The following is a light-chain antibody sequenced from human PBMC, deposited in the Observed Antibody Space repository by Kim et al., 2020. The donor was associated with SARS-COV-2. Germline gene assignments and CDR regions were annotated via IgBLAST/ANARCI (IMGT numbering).Light chain of an antibody. V-gene: IGKV3-20*01. J-gene: IGKJ1*01. CDR1: QSVRSDY. Sequence: EIELTQSPGTLCLSPGERATLSCRASQSVRSDYFAWYQQKHGQAPRLLIYGISRRATGIPDRFSGSGSGTDFTLTISRLEPEDSAVYYCQQHSNSQSRTFGQGTKVDIK. CDR2: GIS. CDR3: QQHSNSQSRT.